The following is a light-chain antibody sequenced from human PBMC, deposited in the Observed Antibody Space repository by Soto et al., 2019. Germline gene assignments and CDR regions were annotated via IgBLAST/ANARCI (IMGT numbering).Light chain of an antibody. V-gene: IGKV3-20*01. Sequence: IVLTQSPATLSVSPGASATLSCRASQSVSTNLAWYQQKPGQVPRLLIYGTSSRATGIPDRFSGSGSGTDITLTISRLEAEDFAVYYCQQYGNSPITFGQGTQLEIK. J-gene: IGKJ5*01. CDR3: QQYGNSPIT. CDR2: GTS. CDR1: QSVSTN.